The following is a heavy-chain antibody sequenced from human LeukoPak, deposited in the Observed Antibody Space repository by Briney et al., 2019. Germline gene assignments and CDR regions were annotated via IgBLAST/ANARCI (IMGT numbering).Heavy chain of an antibody. J-gene: IGHJ4*02. D-gene: IGHD2-15*01. Sequence: GGSLRLSCAATGFTFSSYSMNWVRQAPGKGLEWVSYISSSSSFIYYADSVKGRVTISRDNAKNSLYLQMNSLRAEDTAVYYCARDRGYCSGSRCIRWHDYWGQGTLVTVSS. CDR2: ISSSSSFI. CDR1: GFTFSSYS. V-gene: IGHV3-21*05. CDR3: ARDRGYCSGSRCIRWHDY.